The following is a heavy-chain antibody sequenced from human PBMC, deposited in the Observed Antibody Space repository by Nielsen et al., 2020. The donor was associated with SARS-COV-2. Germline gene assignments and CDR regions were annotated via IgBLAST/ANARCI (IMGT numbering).Heavy chain of an antibody. CDR2: INGANGAT. J-gene: IGHJ6*03. CDR3: ARPITNNYYYYYMDV. D-gene: IGHD1-1*01. Sequence: ASVKVSCKASGYTFNTYNMHWVRQAPGQRLEWLGWINGANGATRYSEKFQGRVTMTTDTSTSTAYMELRSLRSDDTAVYYCARPITNNYYYYYMDVWGKGTTVTVSS. V-gene: IGHV1-3*01. CDR1: GYTFNTYN.